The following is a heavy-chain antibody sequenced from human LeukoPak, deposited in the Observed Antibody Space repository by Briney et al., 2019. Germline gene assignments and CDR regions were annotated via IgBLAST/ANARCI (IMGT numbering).Heavy chain of an antibody. CDR3: AKDLGIVATIQLDY. CDR1: GFTLSSYA. CDR2: ISGSGGST. D-gene: IGHD5-12*01. Sequence: PGGSLRLSCAASGFTLSSYAMSWVRQAPGKGLEWVSAISGSGGSTYYADSVKGRFTISRDNSKNTLYLQMNSLRAEDTAVYYCAKDLGIVATIQLDYWGQGTLVTVSS. V-gene: IGHV3-23*01. J-gene: IGHJ4*02.